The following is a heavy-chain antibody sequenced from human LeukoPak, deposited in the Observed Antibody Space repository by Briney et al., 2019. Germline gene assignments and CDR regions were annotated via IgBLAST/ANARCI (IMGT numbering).Heavy chain of an antibody. CDR3: ARERRYNWNYIGSDY. V-gene: IGHV4-30-4*01. J-gene: IGHJ4*02. CDR1: GGSISSGDYY. Sequence: SETLSLTCTVSGGSISSGDYYWSWIRQPPGKGLEWIGYIYYSGSTYYNPSLKSRVTISVDTSKNQFSLKLSSVTAADTAVYYCARERRYNWNYIGSDYWGQGTLVTVSS. D-gene: IGHD1-7*01. CDR2: IYYSGST.